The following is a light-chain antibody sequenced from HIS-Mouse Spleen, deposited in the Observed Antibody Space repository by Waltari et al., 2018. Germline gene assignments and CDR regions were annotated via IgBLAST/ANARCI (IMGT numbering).Light chain of an antibody. CDR3: SSYAGSNNVV. CDR2: EVS. CDR1: SSDVGGYNY. J-gene: IGLJ2*01. V-gene: IGLV2-8*01. Sequence: QSALTQPPSASGSPGQSVTISCTGTSSDVGGYNYVSRYQQHPGKAPKLMIYEVSKRPSGVPDRFSGYKSGNTASLTVSGLQAEDEADYYCSSYAGSNNVVFGGGTKLTVL.